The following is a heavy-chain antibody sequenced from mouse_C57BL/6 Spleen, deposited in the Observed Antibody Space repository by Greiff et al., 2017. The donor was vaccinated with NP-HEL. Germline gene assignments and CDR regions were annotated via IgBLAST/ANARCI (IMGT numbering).Heavy chain of an antibody. CDR1: GFTFSDFY. CDR2: SRNKANDYTT. D-gene: IGHD3-3*01. J-gene: IGHJ1*03. V-gene: IGHV7-1*01. CDR3: ARDAGDDWYFDV. Sequence: EVMLVESGGGLVQSGRSLRLSCATSGFTFSDFYMEWVRQAPGKGLEWIAASRNKANDYTTEYSASVKGRFIVSRDTSQSILYLQMNALRAEDTAIYYCARDAGDDWYFDVWGTGTTVTVSS.